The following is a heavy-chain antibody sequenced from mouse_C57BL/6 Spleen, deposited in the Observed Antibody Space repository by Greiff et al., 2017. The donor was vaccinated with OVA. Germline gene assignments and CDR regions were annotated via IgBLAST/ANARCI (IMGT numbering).Heavy chain of an antibody. V-gene: IGHV1-80*01. Sequence: VKLMESGAELVKPGASVKISCKASGYAFSSYWMNWVKQRPGKGLEWIGQIYPGDGDTNYNGKFKGKATLTADKSSSTAYMQLSSLTSEDSAVYFCRVYDYDGGFDYWGQGTTLTVSS. CDR1: GYAFSSYW. D-gene: IGHD2-4*01. J-gene: IGHJ2*01. CDR2: IYPGDGDT. CDR3: RVYDYDGGFDY.